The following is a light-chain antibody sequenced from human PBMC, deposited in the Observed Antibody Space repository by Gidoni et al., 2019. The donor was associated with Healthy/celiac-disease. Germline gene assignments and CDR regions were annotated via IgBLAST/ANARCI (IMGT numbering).Light chain of an antibody. CDR2: QDS. J-gene: IGLJ2*01. CDR3: QAWDSSTVV. V-gene: IGLV3-1*01. Sequence: SYDLTQPPPVSASPGQTASITCPEDKLGDKYACWYQQKTGQSPVLVIYQDSKRPSGIPERFSGSNSGNTATLTISGTQAMDEADYYCQAWDSSTVVFGGGTKLTVL. CDR1: KLGDKY.